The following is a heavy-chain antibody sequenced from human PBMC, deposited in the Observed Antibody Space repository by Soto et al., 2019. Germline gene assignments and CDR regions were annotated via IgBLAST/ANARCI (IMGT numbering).Heavy chain of an antibody. V-gene: IGHV1-18*01. J-gene: IGHJ4*02. CDR3: ARDVPTVTTGGPDY. CDR2: ISAYNGNT. D-gene: IGHD4-17*01. CDR1: GYTFTSYG. Sequence: QVQLVQSGVEGEKPGASVKVSCKASGYTFTSYGVSWVRQAPGQGLEWMGWISAYNGNTNYAQKFQGRVTMTTDTSTSTAYMELRSLRSDATAVYYCARDVPTVTTGGPDYWGQGTLVTVSS.